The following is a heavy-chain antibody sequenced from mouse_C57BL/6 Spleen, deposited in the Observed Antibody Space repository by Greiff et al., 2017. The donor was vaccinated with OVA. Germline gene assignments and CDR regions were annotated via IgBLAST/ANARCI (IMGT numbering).Heavy chain of an antibody. CDR2: ISSGGSYT. CDR3: ARHKGYDAMDY. V-gene: IGHV5-6*01. J-gene: IGHJ4*01. CDR1: GFTFSSYG. Sequence: VQLKESGGDLVKPGGSLKLSCAASGFTFSSYGMSWVRQTPDKRLEWVATISSGGSYTYYPDSVKGRFTISRDNAKNTLYLQMSSLKSEDTAMYYCARHKGYDAMDYWGQGTSVTVSS.